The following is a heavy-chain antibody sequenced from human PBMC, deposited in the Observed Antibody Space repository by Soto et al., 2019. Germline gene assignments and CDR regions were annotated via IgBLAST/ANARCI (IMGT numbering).Heavy chain of an antibody. J-gene: IGHJ4*02. CDR1: GGSISSGGYY. D-gene: IGHD3-22*01. CDR2: IYYSGST. Sequence: QVQLQESGPGLVKPSQTLSLTCTVSGGSISSGGYYWSWIRQHPGKGLEWIGYIYYSGSTYYNPSLKSRVTISVDTSKTQFSLKLSSVTAADTAVYYCARYDSSGYYHYFDYWGQGTLVTVSS. CDR3: ARYDSSGYYHYFDY. V-gene: IGHV4-31*03.